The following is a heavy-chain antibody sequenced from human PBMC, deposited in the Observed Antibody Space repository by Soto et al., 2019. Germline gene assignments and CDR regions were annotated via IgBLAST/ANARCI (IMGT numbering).Heavy chain of an antibody. V-gene: IGHV3-11*06. CDR3: ARNAKSPFSEAPYGVDV. CDR2: ISSSNSYT. CDR1: GFTFSDYY. J-gene: IGHJ6*02. Sequence: VGSLRLSCAASGFTFSDYYMSWIRQAPGKGLEWVSYISSSNSYTNYADSVKGRFTISRDNAKNSLYLQLNSLRAEDTAVYYCARNAKSPFSEAPYGVDVWGQGTTVTVSS. D-gene: IGHD3-3*02.